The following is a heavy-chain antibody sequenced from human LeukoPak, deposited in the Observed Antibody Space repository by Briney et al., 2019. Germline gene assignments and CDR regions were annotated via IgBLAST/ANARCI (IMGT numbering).Heavy chain of an antibody. J-gene: IGHJ6*02. V-gene: IGHV4-34*01. CDR1: GGSFSGYY. CDR2: INHSGST. CDR3: ASEKYSSSWYGGNYYYYYGMDV. Sequence: KTSETLSLTCAVYGGSFSGYYWSWIRQPPGKGLEWIGEINHSGSTNYNPSLKSRVTISVDTSKNQFSLKLSSVTAADTAVYYCASEKYSSSWYGGNYYYYYGMDVWGQGTTVTVSS. D-gene: IGHD6-13*01.